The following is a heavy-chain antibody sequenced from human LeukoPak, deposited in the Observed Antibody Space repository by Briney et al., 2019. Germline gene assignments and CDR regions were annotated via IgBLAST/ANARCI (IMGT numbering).Heavy chain of an antibody. D-gene: IGHD1-14*01. V-gene: IGHV3-53*01. J-gene: IGHJ4*02. CDR1: GFTVITND. CDR3: ARGVEPLAANTLAY. CDR2: LYSDGNT. Sequence: GGSLRLSCAASGFTVITNDMTWVRQAPGKGLEWVSVLYSDGNTKYADSVQGRFTISRDNSKNTLYLEMNRLTPDDTAVYYCARGVEPLAANTLAYWGQGTLVTVSS.